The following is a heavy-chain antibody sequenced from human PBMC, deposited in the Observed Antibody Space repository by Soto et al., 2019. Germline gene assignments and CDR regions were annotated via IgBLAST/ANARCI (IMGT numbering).Heavy chain of an antibody. D-gene: IGHD2-15*01. CDR2: ISGSGGST. CDR3: AKGGEYCSGGSCYSGNYYYYGTDV. V-gene: IGHV3-23*01. J-gene: IGHJ6*02. CDR1: GFTFSSYA. Sequence: GGSLRLSCAASGFTFSSYAMSWVRQAPGKGLEWVSAISGSGGSTYYADSVKGRFTISRDNSKNTLYLQMNSLRAEDTAVYYWAKGGEYCSGGSCYSGNYYYYGTDVWGQGTTVNVSS.